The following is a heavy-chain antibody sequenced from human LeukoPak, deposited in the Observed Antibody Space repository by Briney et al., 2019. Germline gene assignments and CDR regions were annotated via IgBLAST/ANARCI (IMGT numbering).Heavy chain of an antibody. J-gene: IGHJ4*02. Sequence: PSETLSLTCTVSGGSISSYYWSWIRQPAGKGLEWIGRIYTSGSTNYNPSLKSRVTISVDTSKNQFSLKLSSVTAADTAVYYCARDLDYYDSSGYYTHFDYWGQGTLVTVSS. CDR1: GGSISSYY. CDR2: IYTSGST. D-gene: IGHD3-22*01. V-gene: IGHV4-4*07. CDR3: ARDLDYYDSSGYYTHFDY.